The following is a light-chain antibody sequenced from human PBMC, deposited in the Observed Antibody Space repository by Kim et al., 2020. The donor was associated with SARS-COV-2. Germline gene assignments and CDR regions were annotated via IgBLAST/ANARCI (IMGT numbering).Light chain of an antibody. Sequence: SYELTQPPSVSVSPGQTASITCSGDELGDKYTCWYQQKPGQTPVLVIYQDKRRPSGIPERFSGSNSGNTATLTISGTQSMDEADYYCQAWDSGTVLFGGG. J-gene: IGLJ2*01. V-gene: IGLV3-1*01. CDR1: ELGDKY. CDR2: QDK. CDR3: QAWDSGTVL.